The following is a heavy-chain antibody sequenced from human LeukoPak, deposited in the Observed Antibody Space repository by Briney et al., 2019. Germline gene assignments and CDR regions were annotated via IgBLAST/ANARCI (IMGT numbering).Heavy chain of an antibody. J-gene: IGHJ6*03. Sequence: ASVKVSCKASGYTFTSYGTSWVQEAPGQGLEWMGWISAYNGNTNYAQKFQGRVTMTRDTSTSTAYMELRSLRSDDTAVYYCARELLWFGESPMDVWGKGTTVTISS. V-gene: IGHV1-18*01. CDR3: ARELLWFGESPMDV. CDR2: ISAYNGNT. D-gene: IGHD3-10*01. CDR1: GYTFTSYG.